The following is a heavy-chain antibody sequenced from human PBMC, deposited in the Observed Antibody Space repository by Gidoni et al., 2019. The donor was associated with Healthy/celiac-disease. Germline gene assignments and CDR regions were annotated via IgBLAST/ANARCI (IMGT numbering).Heavy chain of an antibody. Sequence: EVQLVASGGALVQPGWSLTLSCAASGFTFSRYCMPWVRQAQGKGLVWVSRIKSDGSNTSYADSVKGRLTISRDNAKNTLYLQMNSLRAEDTAVYYCARAFIDYWGQGTRVTVSS. CDR2: IKSDGSNT. J-gene: IGHJ4*02. CDR1: GFTFSRYC. V-gene: IGHV3-74*01. CDR3: ARAFIDY.